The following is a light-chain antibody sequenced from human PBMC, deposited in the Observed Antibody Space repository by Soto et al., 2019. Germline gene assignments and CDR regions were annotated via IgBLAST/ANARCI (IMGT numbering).Light chain of an antibody. CDR3: QQYGSSPRFT. Sequence: EIVLTQSPGTLSLSPGERATLACRASQSVRSSYLAWYQQKPGQAPRLLIYGASTRATGIPDRFSGSGSGTDFTLTISSLQPEAFAVYYCQQYGSSPRFTFGPGTKVDIK. CDR1: QSVRSSY. V-gene: IGKV3-20*01. CDR2: GAS. J-gene: IGKJ3*01.